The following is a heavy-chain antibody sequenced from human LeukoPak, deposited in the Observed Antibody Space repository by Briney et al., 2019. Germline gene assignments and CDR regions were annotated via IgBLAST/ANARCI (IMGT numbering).Heavy chain of an antibody. CDR1: GFTFSNSA. V-gene: IGHV3-23*01. Sequence: GGSLRLSCAVSGFTFSNSAMAWVRRAPGKGLEWVAAISDSGGDTIYTDSVKDRFTISRDNSKNTLYLQMNSLRADDTAVYYCTKGGSYGPLDYWGQGTLVTVSS. CDR2: ISDSGGDT. CDR3: TKGGSYGPLDY. D-gene: IGHD1-26*01. J-gene: IGHJ4*02.